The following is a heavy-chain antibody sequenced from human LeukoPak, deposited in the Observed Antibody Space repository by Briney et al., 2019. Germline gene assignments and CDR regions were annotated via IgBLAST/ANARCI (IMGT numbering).Heavy chain of an antibody. CDR3: ARAGAAAGRFWFDP. D-gene: IGHD6-13*01. J-gene: IGHJ5*02. CDR2: INTNTGNP. V-gene: IGHV7-4-1*02. CDR1: GYTFTSYA. Sequence: ASVKVSCKASGYTFTSYAMNWVRQAPGQGLEWMGWINTNTGNPTYAQGFTGRFVFSLDTSVSTAYLQISSLKAEDTAVYYCARAGAAAGRFWFDPWGQGTLVTVSS.